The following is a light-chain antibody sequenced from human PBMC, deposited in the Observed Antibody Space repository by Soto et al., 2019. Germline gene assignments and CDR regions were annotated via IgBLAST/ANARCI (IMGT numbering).Light chain of an antibody. J-gene: IGLJ2*01. CDR3: CSYAGGSTHVV. V-gene: IGLV2-23*01. CDR2: EGN. Sequence: QSALHQPASVSGSPGQSITISCTGTTSDAVIYNLVAWYQQYSGSVPRLVIYEGNTRPSGVSSRFSGSNSDNMASLTISGLQAEDEADYFCCSYAGGSTHVVFGAGTKLTVL. CDR1: TSDAVIYNL.